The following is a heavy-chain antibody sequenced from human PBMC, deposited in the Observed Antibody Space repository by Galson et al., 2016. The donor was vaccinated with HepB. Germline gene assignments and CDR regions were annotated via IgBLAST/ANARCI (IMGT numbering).Heavy chain of an antibody. CDR1: GASITSSAYY. V-gene: IGHV4-39*01. J-gene: IGHJ4*02. D-gene: IGHD4-11*01. Sequence: ETLSLTCTVSGASITSSAYYWGWIRQPPGKGLEWIGTFYYNGRSYYNPSLKSRVTMSADTSKNQFSLKLSSVAAADTAVYYCATLTTLSRMYFWGLGTLVTVSS. CDR3: ATLTTLSRMYF. CDR2: FYYNGRS.